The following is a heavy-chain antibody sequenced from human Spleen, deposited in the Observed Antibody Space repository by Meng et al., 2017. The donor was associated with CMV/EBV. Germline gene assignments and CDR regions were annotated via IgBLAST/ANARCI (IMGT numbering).Heavy chain of an antibody. CDR3: ARSSPLTKYYFDY. J-gene: IGHJ4*02. V-gene: IGHV1-46*01. Sequence: PSGSTFTTYSLPWVRQAPGQGLEWLGIINPDGGSTVYAQKFQDRVTLTKDTSTSTVYMELTSLRSGDTAVYYCARSSPLTKYYFDYWGQGTLVTVSS. CDR2: INPDGGST. CDR1: GSTFTTYS.